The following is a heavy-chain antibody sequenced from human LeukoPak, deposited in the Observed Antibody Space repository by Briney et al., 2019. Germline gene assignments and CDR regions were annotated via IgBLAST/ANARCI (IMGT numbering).Heavy chain of an antibody. Sequence: PSETLSLTCTVSGVSISETSSSSYYWGWIRQPPGKGLEWIGSVYYSGSTYYNPSLESRVTISVDTSKTHFSLRLSSVTAADTAVYYCARVSRGNYYFDYWGQGALVTVSS. D-gene: IGHD1-26*01. V-gene: IGHV4-39*07. J-gene: IGHJ4*02. CDR3: ARVSRGNYYFDY. CDR1: GVSISETSSSSYY. CDR2: VYYSGST.